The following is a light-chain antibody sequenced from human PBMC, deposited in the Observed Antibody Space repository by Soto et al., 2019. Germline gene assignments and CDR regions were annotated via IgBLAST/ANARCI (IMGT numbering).Light chain of an antibody. CDR2: DAS. CDR3: QQRSNWIT. J-gene: IGKJ5*01. Sequence: DIQMTQSPSTLSTSVGDRVTITCRASQSISSWLASYQQKPGKAPKLLIYDASSLESGVPSRFRGSGSGTEFTLTISSLQPDDFAVYYCQQRSNWITFGQGTRLEIK. V-gene: IGKV1-5*01. CDR1: QSISSW.